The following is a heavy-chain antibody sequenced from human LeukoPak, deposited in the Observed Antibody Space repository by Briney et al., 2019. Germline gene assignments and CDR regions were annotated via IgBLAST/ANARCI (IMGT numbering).Heavy chain of an antibody. Sequence: AAVKVSCKASGFTFTSSAMQWVRQARGQRLEWIGWIVVGSGNTNYAQKFQERVTITRDMSTSTAYMELSSLRSEDTAVYYCAAVALYCSGGSCKTFDYWGQGTLVTVSS. J-gene: IGHJ4*02. CDR1: GFTFTSSA. V-gene: IGHV1-58*02. CDR3: AAVALYCSGGSCKTFDY. CDR2: IVVGSGNT. D-gene: IGHD2-15*01.